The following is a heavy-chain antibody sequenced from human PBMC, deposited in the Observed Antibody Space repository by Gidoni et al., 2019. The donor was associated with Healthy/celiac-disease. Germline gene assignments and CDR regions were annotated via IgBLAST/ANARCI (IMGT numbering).Heavy chain of an antibody. CDR2: ISAYNGNT. D-gene: IGHD2-2*01. CDR3: ARDDSSRGIVVVPAAIFY. V-gene: IGHV1-18*01. CDR1: GYTFTSYG. J-gene: IGHJ4*02. Sequence: QVQLVQSGAEVKKPGASVKVSCKASGYTFTSYGISWVRQAPGHGLEWMGWISAYNGNTNYAQKLQGRVTMTTDTSTSTAYMELRSLRSDDTAVYYCARDDSSRGIVVVPAAIFYWGQGTLVTVSS.